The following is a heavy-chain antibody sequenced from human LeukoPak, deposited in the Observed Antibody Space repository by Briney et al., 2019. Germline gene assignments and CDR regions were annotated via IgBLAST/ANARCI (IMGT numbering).Heavy chain of an antibody. V-gene: IGHV3-53*01. J-gene: IGHJ6*03. Sequence: GGSLRLSCAASGFTVSSNYMSWVRQAPGKGLEWVSVIYSGGSTYYADSVKGRFTISRDNSKNTLYLQVNSLRAEDTAVYYCARDRYSYGYYYYYYMDVWGKGTTVTVSS. D-gene: IGHD5-18*01. CDR1: GFTVSSNY. CDR2: IYSGGST. CDR3: ARDRYSYGYYYYYYMDV.